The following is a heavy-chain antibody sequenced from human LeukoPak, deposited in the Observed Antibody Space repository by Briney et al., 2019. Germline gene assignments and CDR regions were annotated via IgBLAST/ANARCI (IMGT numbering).Heavy chain of an antibody. D-gene: IGHD2/OR15-2a*01. J-gene: IGHJ4*02. V-gene: IGHV4-34*01. CDR3: TRSTTGHDY. Sequence: PSETLSLTCAVSGVSFNDYYWSWVRQTPGKGLEWIGEINHSGYTNDSPSLKSRVTLSIDTSRKQFSLNVRSVTVADTGIYYCTRSTTGHDYWGQGTLVTVSS. CDR1: GVSFNDYY. CDR2: INHSGYT.